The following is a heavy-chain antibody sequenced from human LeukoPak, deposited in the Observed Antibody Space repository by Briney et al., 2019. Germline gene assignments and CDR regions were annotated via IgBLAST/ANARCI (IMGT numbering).Heavy chain of an antibody. J-gene: IGHJ2*01. CDR1: GGSISGYY. D-gene: IGHD4-23*01. CDR2: IYYSGST. Sequence: SETLSLTCTVSGGSISGYYYNWIRQPPGKGLEWIGYIYYSGSTNYNPSLKSRVTISLDTSKNQFSLKLSSVTTADTAVYYCARSVVTLYWYFDLWGRGTLVTV. V-gene: IGHV4-59*01. CDR3: ARSVVTLYWYFDL.